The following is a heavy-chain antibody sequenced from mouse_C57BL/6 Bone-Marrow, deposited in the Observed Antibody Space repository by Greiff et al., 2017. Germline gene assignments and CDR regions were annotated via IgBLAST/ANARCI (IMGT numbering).Heavy chain of an antibody. V-gene: IGHV1-54*01. CDR3: ARSKNGDSWFAY. Sequence: QVQLQQSGAELVRPGTSVKVSCKASGYAFTNYLIEWVKQRPGQGLEWIGVINPGGGGTNYNEKFKGKATLTADKSSSTAYMQLSSLTSEDSAVYFCARSKNGDSWFAYWGQGTLVTVSA. D-gene: IGHD4-1*01. J-gene: IGHJ3*01. CDR1: GYAFTNYL. CDR2: INPGGGGT.